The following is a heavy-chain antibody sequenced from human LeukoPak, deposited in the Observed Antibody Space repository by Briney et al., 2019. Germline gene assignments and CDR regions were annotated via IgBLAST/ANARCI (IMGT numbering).Heavy chain of an antibody. Sequence: SETLSLTCTVSGSSMSSSSYYWGWIRQPPGKGLEWIGSIYYSGSTYYNPSLKSRVTISVDTSKNQFSLKLSSVTAADTAVYYCARTLLDCSGGSCGEYFQHWAQGTLVTVSS. CDR3: ARTLLDCSGGSCGEYFQH. J-gene: IGHJ1*01. V-gene: IGHV4-39*01. CDR2: IYYSGST. CDR1: GSSMSSSSYY. D-gene: IGHD2-15*01.